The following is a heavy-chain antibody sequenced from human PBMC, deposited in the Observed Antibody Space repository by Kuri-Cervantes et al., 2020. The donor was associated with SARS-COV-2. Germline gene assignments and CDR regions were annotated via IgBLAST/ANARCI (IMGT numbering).Heavy chain of an antibody. CDR2: IYHSGST. CDR3: ARLGVAYCSSTSCPRSYYYGMDV. CDR1: GGSFSGYY. V-gene: IGHV4-34*01. J-gene: IGHJ6*02. Sequence: SETLSLTCAVYGGSFSGYYWSWIRQPPGKGLEWIGYIYHSGSTYYNPSLKSRVTISVDRSKNQFSLKLSSVTAADTAVYYCARLGVAYCSSTSCPRSYYYGMDVWGQRTTVTVSS. D-gene: IGHD2-2*01.